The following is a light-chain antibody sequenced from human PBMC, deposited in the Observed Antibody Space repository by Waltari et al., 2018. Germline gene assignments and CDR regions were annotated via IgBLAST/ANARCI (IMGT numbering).Light chain of an antibody. Sequence: DIVMTQSPDSLAVSLGERATINCRSSQSILYSSNNKNYLAWYQQKPGQPPKLLIYWASTRQSGVPDRVTGSGSGTDFALSISSLHAEDVAVYYCQQYYSSRTFGQGTKVEIK. CDR2: WAS. CDR1: QSILYSSNNKNY. J-gene: IGKJ1*01. V-gene: IGKV4-1*01. CDR3: QQYYSSRT.